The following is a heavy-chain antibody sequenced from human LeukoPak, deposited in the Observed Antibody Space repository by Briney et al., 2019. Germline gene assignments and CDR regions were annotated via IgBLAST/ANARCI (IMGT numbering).Heavy chain of an antibody. D-gene: IGHD6-13*01. CDR2: ISGSGGST. Sequence: GGSLRLSCAASGFTFSSSGMSWVRQAPGKGLEWVSAISGSGGSTYYADSVKGRFTISRDNFQNTLYLQMNSLRAEDTAVYYCAKDPARYSSSWEPFDYWGQGTLVTVSS. CDR1: GFTFSSSG. J-gene: IGHJ4*02. V-gene: IGHV3-23*01. CDR3: AKDPARYSSSWEPFDY.